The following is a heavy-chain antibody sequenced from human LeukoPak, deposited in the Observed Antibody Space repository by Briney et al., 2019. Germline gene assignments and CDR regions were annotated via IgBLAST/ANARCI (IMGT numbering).Heavy chain of an antibody. Sequence: PGGSLRLSCAASGFTFSDYYMSWIRQAPGKGLEWVSYISSSGSTIYYADSVKGRFTISRDNARNSMDLQMNSLRAEDTAIYYCAREGSPLIAGPFFDYWGQGTLVTVSS. CDR2: ISSSGSTI. D-gene: IGHD6-13*01. CDR1: GFTFSDYY. J-gene: IGHJ4*02. CDR3: AREGSPLIAGPFFDY. V-gene: IGHV3-11*04.